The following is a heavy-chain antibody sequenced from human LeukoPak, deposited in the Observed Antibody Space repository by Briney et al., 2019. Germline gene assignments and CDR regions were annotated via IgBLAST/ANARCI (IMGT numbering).Heavy chain of an antibody. CDR2: ISAYNGNT. CDR1: GYTFTSYG. CDR3: ARDVAPRYYDSSGYYEG. Sequence: ASVKVSCKASGYTFTSYGISWVRQAPGQGLEWMGWISAYNGNTNYAQKLQGRVTMTTDTSTSTAYMELRSLGSDDTAVYYCARDVAPRYYDSSGYYEGWGQGTLVTVSS. V-gene: IGHV1-18*01. D-gene: IGHD3-22*01. J-gene: IGHJ4*02.